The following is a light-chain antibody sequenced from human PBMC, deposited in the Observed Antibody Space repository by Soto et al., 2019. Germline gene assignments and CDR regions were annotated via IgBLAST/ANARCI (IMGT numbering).Light chain of an antibody. CDR3: SSYTRRSTLVV. CDR1: SSDVGGYNL. CDR2: DVS. V-gene: IGLV2-14*03. Sequence: QSALTQPASVSGSPGQSITISCTGTSSDVGGYNLVSWYQHHPGKAPKLMIYDVSNRPSGVSNRFSGSKSGNTASLTISGLQAEDEADYYCSSYTRRSTLVVFGGGTKLTVL. J-gene: IGLJ3*02.